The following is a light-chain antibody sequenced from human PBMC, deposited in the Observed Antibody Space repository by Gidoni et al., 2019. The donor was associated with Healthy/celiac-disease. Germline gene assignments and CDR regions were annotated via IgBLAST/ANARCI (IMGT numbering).Light chain of an antibody. Sequence: EIVLTQSPATLSLSPGERATLSCRASQRVSSYLAWYQQKPGQAPRLLIYDASNRATGIPARFSGSGSGTDFTLTISSLEPEDFAVYYCQQRSNWPVXGXTKVEIK. CDR1: QRVSSY. J-gene: IGKJ4*01. V-gene: IGKV3-11*01. CDR3: QQRSNWP. CDR2: DAS.